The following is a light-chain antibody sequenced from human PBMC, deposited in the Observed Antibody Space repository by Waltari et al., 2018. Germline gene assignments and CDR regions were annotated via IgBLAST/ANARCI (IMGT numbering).Light chain of an antibody. J-gene: IGKJ1*01. V-gene: IGKV3-20*01. CDR3: QHYSSSPWT. CDR2: GAS. Sequence: EIVLTQSPGTLSLSPGERATLSCRASQSVSSSYLAWYQQKPGQAPRLLIFGASSRATGIPDRFSGSGSGTDFTLTISRLEPEDVAVYYCQHYSSSPWTFGQGTKVEIK. CDR1: QSVSSSY.